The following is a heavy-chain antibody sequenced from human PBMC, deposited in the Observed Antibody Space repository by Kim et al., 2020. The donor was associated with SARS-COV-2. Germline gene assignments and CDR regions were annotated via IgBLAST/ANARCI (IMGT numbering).Heavy chain of an antibody. V-gene: IGHV4-39*01. CDR3: ARHGYSILFDY. Sequence: SETLSPTCTVSGGSISSSSYYWGWIRQPPGKGLEWIGSIYYSGSTYYNPSLKSRVTISVDTSKNQFSLKLSSVTAADTAVYYCARHGYSILFDYWGQGTL. D-gene: IGHD6-13*01. CDR1: GGSISSSSYY. CDR2: IYYSGST. J-gene: IGHJ4*02.